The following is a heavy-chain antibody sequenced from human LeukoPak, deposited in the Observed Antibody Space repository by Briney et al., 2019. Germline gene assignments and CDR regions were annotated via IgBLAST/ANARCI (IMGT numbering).Heavy chain of an antibody. CDR1: GFTFSSYG. J-gene: IGHJ4*02. V-gene: IGHV3-30*02. CDR2: IRYDGSNK. Sequence: GGSLRLSCAASGFTFSSYGMHWVRQAPGKGLEWVAFIRYDGSNKYYADSVKGRFTISRDNSKNTLYLQMNSLRAEDTAVYYCARDLIVGTTIRYYFDYWGKGTLVTVSS. D-gene: IGHD1-26*01. CDR3: ARDLIVGTTIRYYFDY.